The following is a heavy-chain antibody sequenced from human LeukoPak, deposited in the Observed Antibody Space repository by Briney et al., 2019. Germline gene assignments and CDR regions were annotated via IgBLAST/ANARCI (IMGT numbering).Heavy chain of an antibody. CDR3: ARDFLVAAGFDP. Sequence: GASVKVSCKASGYTFTGYYMHWVRQAPGQGLEWMGWINPNSGGTNYAQKFQGRVTMTRDTSISTAYMELSRLRSDDAAVYYCARDFLVAAGFDPWGQGTLVTVSS. CDR1: GYTFTGYY. J-gene: IGHJ5*02. V-gene: IGHV1-2*02. D-gene: IGHD2-15*01. CDR2: INPNSGGT.